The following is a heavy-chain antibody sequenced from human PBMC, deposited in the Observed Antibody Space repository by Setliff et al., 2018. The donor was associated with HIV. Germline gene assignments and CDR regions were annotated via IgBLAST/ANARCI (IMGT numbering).Heavy chain of an antibody. CDR1: GYAFTSYY. V-gene: IGHV1-46*01. J-gene: IGHJ4*02. D-gene: IGHD5-18*01. Sequence: ASVKVSCKTSGYAFTSYYMHWVRQAPGQGLEWMGVINPSGGSTNYAQKFQGRVTMTGDTSTSTVYMDLSSLRSEDTAVYYCARDGGYSSPYYFHYWGQGTLVT. CDR3: ARDGGYSSPYYFHY. CDR2: INPSGGST.